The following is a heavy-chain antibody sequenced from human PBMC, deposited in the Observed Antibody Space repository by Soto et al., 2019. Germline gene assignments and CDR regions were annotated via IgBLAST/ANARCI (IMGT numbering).Heavy chain of an antibody. V-gene: IGHV3-15*01. CDR2: IKNKADGGTT. CDR1: GITFTNAW. D-gene: IGHD4-17*01. CDR3: TTDPGDYEDF. J-gene: IGHJ4*02. Sequence: EVQLVESGGDLVKPGGCLRLSCAVSGITFTNAWMSWVRQAPGKGLEWVGRIKNKADGGTTDYAAPVRGRFTISRDDSKNTLFLQMNSLETEDTAVYYCTTDPGDYEDFWGQXTLVX.